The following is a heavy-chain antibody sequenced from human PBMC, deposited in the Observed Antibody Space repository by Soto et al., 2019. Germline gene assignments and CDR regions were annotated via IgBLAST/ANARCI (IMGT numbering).Heavy chain of an antibody. J-gene: IGHJ4*02. CDR1: GFTFSSYG. D-gene: IGHD2-2*01. CDR3: ARAHIVVVPAAIPTYYFDY. V-gene: IGHV3-33*01. Sequence: QVQLVESGGGVVQPGRSLRLSCAASGFTFSSYGMHWVRQAPGKGLAWGAGIWSDGSNKYYADSVKGRFTISRDNSKNTLYLQMNSLRAEDTAVYYCARAHIVVVPAAIPTYYFDYWGQGTLVTVSS. CDR2: IWSDGSNK.